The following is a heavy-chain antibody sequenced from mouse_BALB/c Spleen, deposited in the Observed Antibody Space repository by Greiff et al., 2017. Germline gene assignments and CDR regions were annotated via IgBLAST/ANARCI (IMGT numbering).Heavy chain of an antibody. D-gene: IGHD2-3*01. CDR2: ISSGGSYT. CDR3: ARDGYSDYAMDY. V-gene: IGHV5-9-4*01. J-gene: IGHJ4*01. CDR1: GFTFSSYA. Sequence: EVQRVESGGGLVKPGGSLKLSCAASGFTFSSYAMSWVRQSPEKRLEWVAEISSGGSYTYYPDTVTGRFTISRDNAKNTLYLEMSSLRSEDTAMYYCARDGYSDYAMDYWGQGTSVTVSS.